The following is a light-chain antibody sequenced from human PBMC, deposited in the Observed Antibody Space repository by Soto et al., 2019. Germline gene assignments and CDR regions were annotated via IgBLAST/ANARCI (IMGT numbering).Light chain of an antibody. CDR1: QSVSSSY. CDR3: HQYDSSPLT. Sequence: EIVLTQSPGTLSLSPGERATLSCRASQSVSSSYLAWYQQKPGQAPRLLIYGASSRATGIPDRFSGSGSGTDFHLTISRLEPEDFGVYYCHQYDSSPLTFGGGTKVEIK. CDR2: GAS. V-gene: IGKV3-20*01. J-gene: IGKJ4*01.